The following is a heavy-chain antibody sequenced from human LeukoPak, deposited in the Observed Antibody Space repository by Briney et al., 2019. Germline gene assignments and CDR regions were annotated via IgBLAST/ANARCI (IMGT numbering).Heavy chain of an antibody. J-gene: IGHJ4*02. V-gene: IGHV4-34*01. CDR1: GGSFSGYY. CDR2: INHSGST. CDR3: ARGRRPPPKGLCDY. D-gene: IGHD2/OR15-2a*01. Sequence: PSETLSLTCAVYGGSFSGYYWSWIRQPPGKGLEWIGEINHSGSTNYNPSLKSRVTISVDTSKNQFSLKLSSVTAADTAVYYCARGRRPPPKGLCDYWGQGTLVTVSS.